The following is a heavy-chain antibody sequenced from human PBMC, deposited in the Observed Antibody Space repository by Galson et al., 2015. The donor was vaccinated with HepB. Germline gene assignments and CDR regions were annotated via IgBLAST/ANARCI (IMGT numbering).Heavy chain of an antibody. D-gene: IGHD3-22*01. CDR2: IIPMVSRE. Sequence: SVKVSCKASGGGTFSSHAISWVRQAPGQGLEWIGRIIPMVSRENYAQKFQGRVTITADKSTSTAYMELSSLRSEDTAVYYCARAGQYSSFDFDYWGQGTLVTVSS. V-gene: IGHV1-69*04. CDR1: GGGTFSSHA. J-gene: IGHJ4*02. CDR3: ARAGQYSSFDFDY.